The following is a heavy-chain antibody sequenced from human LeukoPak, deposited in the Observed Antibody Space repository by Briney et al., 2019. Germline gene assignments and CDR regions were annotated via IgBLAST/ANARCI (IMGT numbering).Heavy chain of an antibody. CDR2: ISAYNGNT. CDR3: AREPPGYQLPSRFRDDAFDI. D-gene: IGHD2-2*01. CDR1: GYTFTSYA. V-gene: IGHV1-18*01. Sequence: ASVKVSCKASGYTFTSYARNWVRQAPGQGLEWMGWISAYNGNTNYAQKLQGRVTMTTDTSTSTAYMELRSLRSDDTAVYYCAREPPGYQLPSRFRDDAFDIWGQGTMVTVSS. J-gene: IGHJ3*02.